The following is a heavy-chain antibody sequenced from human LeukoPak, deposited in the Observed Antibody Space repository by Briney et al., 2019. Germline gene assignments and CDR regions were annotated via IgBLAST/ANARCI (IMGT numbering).Heavy chain of an antibody. J-gene: IGHJ5*02. CDR3: ARGPRIAIFGVVIMYWFDP. V-gene: IGHV1-8*01. Sequence: ASVKVSCKASGYTFTSYDINWVRQATGQGLEWMGWMNPNSGNTGYAQKFQGRVTMTRNTSISTAYMELSSLRSEDTAVYYCARGPRIAIFGVVIMYWFDPWGQGTLVTVSS. CDR2: MNPNSGNT. CDR1: GYTFTSYD. D-gene: IGHD3-3*01.